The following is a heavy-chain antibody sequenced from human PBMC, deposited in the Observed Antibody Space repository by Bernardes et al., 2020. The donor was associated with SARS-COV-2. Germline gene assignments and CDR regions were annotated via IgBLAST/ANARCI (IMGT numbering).Heavy chain of an antibody. CDR3: AKSGAHFSPGFDP. D-gene: IGHD1-26*01. CDR1: GGSINSTGYY. Sequence: SETLSLTCSVSGGSINSTGYYWAWIRQPPGKGLDYIGSLYYSGNTYYNPSLKSRVTVSVDSSKDQFSLKLPSVTAADTAIYYCAKSGAHFSPGFDPWGQGTLVTVSS. V-gene: IGHV4-39*01. J-gene: IGHJ5*02. CDR2: LYYSGNT.